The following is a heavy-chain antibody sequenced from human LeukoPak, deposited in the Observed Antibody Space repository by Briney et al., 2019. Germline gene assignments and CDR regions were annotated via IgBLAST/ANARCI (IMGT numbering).Heavy chain of an antibody. CDR2: ISWNSGSI. CDR3: ASVPCSSTSCLYYFDY. V-gene: IGHV3-9*01. Sequence: PGGSLRLSCAASGFTFDDYAMHWVRQAPGKGLEWVSGISWNSGSIGYADSVKGRFTISRDNAKNSLYLQMNSLRAEDTAVYYCASVPCSSTSCLYYFDYWGQGTLVTVSS. CDR1: GFTFDDYA. D-gene: IGHD2-2*01. J-gene: IGHJ4*02.